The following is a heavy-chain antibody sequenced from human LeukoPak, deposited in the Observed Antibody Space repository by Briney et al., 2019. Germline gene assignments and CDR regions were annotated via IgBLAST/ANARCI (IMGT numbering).Heavy chain of an antibody. CDR1: GFTFSSNE. J-gene: IGHJ4*02. CDR3: ARHTGYDFAFDY. D-gene: IGHD5-12*01. Sequence: PGGSLRPSCAASGFTFSSNEVNWVRQAPGKGLEWVSYISSSGRTIHYADSVKGRFSASRDNAKTPLYLQMTSLRAEAPAVYHCARHTGYDFAFDYWGQGTLVTVSS. V-gene: IGHV3-48*03. CDR2: ISSSGRTI.